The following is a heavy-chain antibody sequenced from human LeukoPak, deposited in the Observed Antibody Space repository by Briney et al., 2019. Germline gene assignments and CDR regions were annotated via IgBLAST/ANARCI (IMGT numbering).Heavy chain of an antibody. CDR2: ISGSGGST. CDR3: ARTMIDLSLVH. Sequence: GGSLRLSCAASGFTFSSYAISWVRQAPGKGLEWVSSISGSGGSTYYADSVKGRFTISRDNSKNTLYLQMNSLRAEDTAVYYCARTMIDLSLVHGGQGTLVSVSS. D-gene: IGHD3-22*01. J-gene: IGHJ4*02. V-gene: IGHV3-23*01. CDR1: GFTFSSYA.